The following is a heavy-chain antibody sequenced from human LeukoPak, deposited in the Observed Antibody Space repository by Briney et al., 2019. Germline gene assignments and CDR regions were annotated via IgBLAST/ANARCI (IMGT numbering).Heavy chain of an antibody. V-gene: IGHV3-23*01. CDR2: LISSGAST. Sequence: GGTLRLSCAASGFIFTHCGMNWVRQAPGKGLEWVAGLISSGASTYYADSVKGRFTVSRDNSKKMVYLQINSLTAGDTAIYYCGRDSRWAQPDYWGQGTLVTVSS. D-gene: IGHD5-24*01. CDR1: GFIFTHCG. J-gene: IGHJ4*02. CDR3: GRDSRWAQPDY.